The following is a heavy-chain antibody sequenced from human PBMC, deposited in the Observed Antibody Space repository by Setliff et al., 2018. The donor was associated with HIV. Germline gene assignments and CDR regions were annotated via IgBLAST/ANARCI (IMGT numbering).Heavy chain of an antibody. CDR2: ISAYNGYT. CDR3: ARDFSGTYYGDIDY. CDR1: GYTFTSYG. J-gene: IGHJ4*02. V-gene: IGHV1-18*01. Sequence: ASVKVSCKASGYTFTSYGISWVRQAPGQGLEWMGWISAYNGYTDYAQNLQGRVTMTADTSTNTAYVELRSLTHEDTAVYYCARDFSGTYYGDIDYWGQGTLVTVSS. D-gene: IGHD1-26*01.